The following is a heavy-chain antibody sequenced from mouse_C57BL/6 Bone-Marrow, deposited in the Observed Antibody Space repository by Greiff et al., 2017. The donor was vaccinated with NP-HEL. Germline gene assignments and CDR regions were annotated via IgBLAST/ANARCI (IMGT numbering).Heavy chain of an antibody. CDR3: AREGITSTWFAY. CDR1: GYTFTDYY. Sequence: VQLQQSGPELVKPGASVKISCKASGYTFTDYYINWVKQRPGQGLEWIGWIFPGSGSTYYIEKFKGKATLTVDKSSSTAYMLLSSLTSEYSAVYFCAREGITSTWFAYWGQGTLVTVSA. V-gene: IGHV1-75*01. CDR2: IFPGSGST. D-gene: IGHD2-4*01. J-gene: IGHJ3*01.